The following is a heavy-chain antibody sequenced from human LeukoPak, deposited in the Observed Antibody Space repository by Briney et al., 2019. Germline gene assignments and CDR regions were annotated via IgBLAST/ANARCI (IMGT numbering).Heavy chain of an antibody. D-gene: IGHD3-10*01. V-gene: IGHV3-48*03. CDR2: ISSSGSTI. Sequence: GGSLRLSCAASGFTFSSYVMNWVRQAPGKGLEWVSYISSSGSTIYYADSVKGRFTISRDNAKNSLYLQMNSLRAEDTAVYYCAREYYDYYGSGSKDYWGQGTLVTVSS. J-gene: IGHJ4*02. CDR3: AREYYDYYGSGSKDY. CDR1: GFTFSSYV.